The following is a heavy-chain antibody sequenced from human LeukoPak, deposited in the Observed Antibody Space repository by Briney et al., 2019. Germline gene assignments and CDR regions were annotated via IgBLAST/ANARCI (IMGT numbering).Heavy chain of an antibody. J-gene: IGHJ4*02. CDR3: ARGLGGREWLVECFDY. V-gene: IGHV1-2*02. CDR2: INPNCGGT. Sequence: ASVKVSCQASGYTFTGYYIHWVRQAPGQGLEWMGWINPNCGGTNYAQKFQGRVTITRDTSISTAYMELRRLRSEDTAVYYCARGLGGREWLVECFDYWGQGTLVTVSS. CDR1: GYTFTGYY. D-gene: IGHD6-19*01.